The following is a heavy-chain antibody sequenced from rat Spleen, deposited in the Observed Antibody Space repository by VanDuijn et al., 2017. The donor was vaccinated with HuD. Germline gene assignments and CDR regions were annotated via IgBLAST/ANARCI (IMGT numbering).Heavy chain of an antibody. CDR2: IWNTGGT. D-gene: IGHD1-4*01. V-gene: IGHV2-41*01. CDR1: GFSLTSYN. Sequence: QVQLKESGPGLVQPSQTLSLTCTVAGFSLTSYNVHWVRQPPGKGLEWMGVIWNTGGTRYNSALKSRLSISKDTSKSQVFLKMNSLQTEDTATYYCARDAVTTRYNRWFDYWGQGVMVTVSS. J-gene: IGHJ2*01. CDR3: ARDAVTTRYNRWFDY.